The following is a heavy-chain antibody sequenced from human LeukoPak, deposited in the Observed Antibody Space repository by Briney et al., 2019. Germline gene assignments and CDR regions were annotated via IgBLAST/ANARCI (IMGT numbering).Heavy chain of an antibody. Sequence: GGSLRLSCTASGFNFDDHGMTWVRQSPGKGLEWVSSINWNAGKTAYADSVKDRFTISRDNAKNSLYLRMNSLRGEDTALYYCARVTYNSEYSSSFYFDYWGQGTLVTVSS. D-gene: IGHD6-6*01. J-gene: IGHJ4*02. CDR2: INWNAGKT. CDR3: ARVTYNSEYSSSFYFDY. V-gene: IGHV3-20*04. CDR1: GFNFDDHG.